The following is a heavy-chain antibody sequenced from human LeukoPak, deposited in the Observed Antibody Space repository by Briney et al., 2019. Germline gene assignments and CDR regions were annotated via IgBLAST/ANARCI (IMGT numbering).Heavy chain of an antibody. V-gene: IGHV3-48*02. Sequence: GGSLRLSCAASGFTFSSYSMNWVRQAPGKGLEWLAYINSFSSAIYYADSVKGRFTISRDNAKNPLYLQMNSLRDEDTAVYYCAREAYSGGDCYRGLGYWGQGTLVTVSS. CDR2: INSFSSAI. J-gene: IGHJ4*02. D-gene: IGHD2-21*02. CDR1: GFTFSSYS. CDR3: AREAYSGGDCYRGLGY.